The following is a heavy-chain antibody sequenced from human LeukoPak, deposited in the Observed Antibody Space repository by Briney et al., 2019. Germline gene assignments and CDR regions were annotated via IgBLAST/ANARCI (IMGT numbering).Heavy chain of an antibody. CDR1: GFTCSSYW. CDR2: IKQDGSEK. V-gene: IGHV3-7*01. Sequence: GGSLRLSCAPSGFTCSSYWMSWVRQAPGKGLEWVANIKQDGSEKYYVDSVKGRFTISRDNAKNSLYLQMNSLRAEDTAVYYCARVCTIFGVVIMDYFDYWGQGTLVTVSS. D-gene: IGHD3-3*01. CDR3: ARVCTIFGVVIMDYFDY. J-gene: IGHJ4*02.